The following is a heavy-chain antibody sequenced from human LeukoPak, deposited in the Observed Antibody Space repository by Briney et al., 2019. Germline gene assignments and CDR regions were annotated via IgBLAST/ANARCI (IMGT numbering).Heavy chain of an antibody. D-gene: IGHD5-12*01. CDR2: ISGSGGDT. CDR3: AKVGPSGATGSFDY. V-gene: IGHV3-23*01. Sequence: PGGSLRLSCAASGFSFTSFAMCWVRQAPGRGLEWVSAISGSGGDTYYGDSVKGRFTISRDNSKNTLYLQMNSLRVEDTAVYYCAKVGPSGATGSFDYWGQGTLVTVSS. J-gene: IGHJ4*02. CDR1: GFSFTSFA.